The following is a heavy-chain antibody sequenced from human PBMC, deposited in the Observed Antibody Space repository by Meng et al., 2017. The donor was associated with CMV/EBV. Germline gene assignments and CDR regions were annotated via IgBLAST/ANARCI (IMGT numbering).Heavy chain of an antibody. CDR1: GFTVSSNY. CDR2: IYSGGST. V-gene: IGHV3-66*01. D-gene: IGHD1-26*01. CDR3: ARIGSGSYSWDY. Sequence: EVQLVESGGSLVQPGGSRRLSCAASGFTVSSNYMSCVRQAPGKGLEWVSVIYSGGSTYYADSVKGRFTISRDNSKNTLYLQMNSLRAEDTAVYYCARIGSGSYSWDYWGQGTLVTVSS. J-gene: IGHJ4*02.